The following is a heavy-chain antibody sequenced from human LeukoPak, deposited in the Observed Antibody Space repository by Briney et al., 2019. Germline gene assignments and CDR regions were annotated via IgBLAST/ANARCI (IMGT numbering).Heavy chain of an antibody. CDR2: ISSSSSTI. Sequence: PGGSLRLSCAASGFTFSSYSMNWVRQAPGKGLEWVSYISSSSSTIYYADSVKGRFTISRDNAKNSLYLQMNSLRAEDTAVYYCARVLAEGVVRGVIRDWGQGTLVTVSS. J-gene: IGHJ4*02. D-gene: IGHD3-10*01. CDR1: GFTFSSYS. V-gene: IGHV3-48*04. CDR3: ARVLAEGVVRGVIRD.